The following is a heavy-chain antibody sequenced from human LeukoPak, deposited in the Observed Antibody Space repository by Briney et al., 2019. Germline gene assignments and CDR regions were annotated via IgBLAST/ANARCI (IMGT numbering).Heavy chain of an antibody. V-gene: IGHV4-39*01. D-gene: IGHD3-16*01. Sequence: SETLSLTCAVYGGSFSGYWGWIRQPPGKGPEWIGSIYYSGSTYYNPSLKSRVTISVDTSKNQFSLKLSSVTAADTAVYYCASEKVFGVRVIDHNDAFDIWGQGTMVTVSS. CDR1: GGSFSGY. CDR2: IYYSGST. J-gene: IGHJ3*02. CDR3: ASEKVFGVRVIDHNDAFDI.